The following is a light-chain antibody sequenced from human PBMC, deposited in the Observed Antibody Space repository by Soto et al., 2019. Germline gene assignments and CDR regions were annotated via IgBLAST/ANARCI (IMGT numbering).Light chain of an antibody. J-gene: IGLJ2*01. V-gene: IGLV1-40*01. CDR1: SSNIGAGYD. Sequence: QSVLTQPPSVSGAPGQRVTISCTGSSSNIGAGYDVYWYQQLPGTAPKLLIYDNSNRPAGVPDRFSGSKSGTSASLAITGLQTEDEADYYCQSYDNSLMIFGGGTKLTVL. CDR2: DNS. CDR3: QSYDNSLMI.